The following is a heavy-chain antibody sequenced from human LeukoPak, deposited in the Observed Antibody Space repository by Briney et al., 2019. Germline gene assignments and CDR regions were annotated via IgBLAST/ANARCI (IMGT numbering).Heavy chain of an antibody. CDR1: GGSISSYY. D-gene: IGHD6-6*01. J-gene: IGHJ5*02. Sequence: PSETLSLTCTVSGGSISSYYWSWIRQPPGKGLEWIGYIYYSGSTNYNPSLKSRVTISVDTSKNQFSLKLSSVTAADTAVYYCARFPEYRDWFDPWGQGTLVTVSS. CDR2: IYYSGST. CDR3: ARFPEYRDWFDP. V-gene: IGHV4-59*01.